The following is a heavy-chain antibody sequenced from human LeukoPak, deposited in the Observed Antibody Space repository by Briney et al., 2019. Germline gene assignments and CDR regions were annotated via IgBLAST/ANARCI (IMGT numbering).Heavy chain of an antibody. J-gene: IGHJ4*02. V-gene: IGHV4-34*01. D-gene: IGHD6-13*01. Sequence: SETLSLTCAVYGGSFSGYYWSWIRQPPGKGLEWIGEINHSGSTNYNPSLKSRVTISVDTSKNQFSLKLSSVTVADTAVYYCARTTTGYSSSWYFKLKGPYFDYWGQGTLVTVSS. CDR1: GGSFSGYY. CDR2: INHSGST. CDR3: ARTTTGYSSSWYFKLKGPYFDY.